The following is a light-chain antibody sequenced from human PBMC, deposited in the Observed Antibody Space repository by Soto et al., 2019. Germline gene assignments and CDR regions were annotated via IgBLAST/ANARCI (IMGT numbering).Light chain of an antibody. Sequence: EIVLTQSPGTLSLSPGERATLSCRASQSVNNNYLAWYQHKPGQSPRLLIYAASNRARGIPDRFGGSGSGTSFTFPLSRIGAEGFGGYYCQQDGSPPVKVGQGDKGEI. CDR3: QQDGSPPVK. V-gene: IGKV3-20*01. J-gene: IGKJ1*01. CDR1: QSVNNNY. CDR2: AAS.